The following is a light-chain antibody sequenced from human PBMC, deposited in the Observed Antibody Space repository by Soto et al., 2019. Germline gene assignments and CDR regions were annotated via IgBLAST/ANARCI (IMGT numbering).Light chain of an antibody. CDR2: GNK. CDR3: HSFDSSLSGHV. Sequence: QSVLTQPPSVSGAPGQTVTISCTGSNSNIGAGYDVHWYQQLPGTAPKLLIYGNKNRPSGVPDRFSGSKSGTSASLAITGLQAEDEAAYYCHSFDSSLSGHVFGTGTQLTVL. CDR1: NSNIGAGYD. V-gene: IGLV1-40*01. J-gene: IGLJ1*01.